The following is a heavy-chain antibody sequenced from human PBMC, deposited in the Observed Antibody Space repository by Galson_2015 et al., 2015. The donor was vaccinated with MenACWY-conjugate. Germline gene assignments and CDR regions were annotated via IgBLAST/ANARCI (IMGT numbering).Heavy chain of an antibody. CDR1: GFTFSTHW. CDR2: INQDGSER. Sequence: SLRLSCAASGFTFSTHWMTWVRQAPGKGLGWVANINQDGSERYNVDSMKGRFTISRDNAKNSLYLQMNGLRAEDTAVYYCARNLPFGDSVDYWGQGTLVTVSS. CDR3: ARNLPFGDSVDY. J-gene: IGHJ4*02. V-gene: IGHV3-7*03. D-gene: IGHD3-10*01.